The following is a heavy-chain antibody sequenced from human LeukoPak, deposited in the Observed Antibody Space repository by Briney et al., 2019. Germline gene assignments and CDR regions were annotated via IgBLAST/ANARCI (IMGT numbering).Heavy chain of an antibody. J-gene: IGHJ5*02. D-gene: IGHD3-10*01. CDR1: GGSIRSFS. Sequence: SETLSLTCTVSGGSIRSFSWSSIRQPPGKGLEWIGYIYYSGNTNYNSSLESRVTISVDTSKNQFSLRLNSVTAADTAVYYCVRGRAWFDPWGQGTLVTVSS. V-gene: IGHV4-59*01. CDR3: VRGRAWFDP. CDR2: IYYSGNT.